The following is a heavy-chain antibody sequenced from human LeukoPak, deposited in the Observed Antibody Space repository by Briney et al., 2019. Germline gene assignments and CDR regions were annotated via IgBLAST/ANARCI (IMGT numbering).Heavy chain of an antibody. Sequence: GRSLRLPCVASGFTFSSFHLSWVRHPPRRGLEWVSGIGGSGDTYSADSVKGRVTVSRDNSKNTLYLQINSLRAEDTAIYYCAIVSWHGYAHWGQGTLVTVSS. CDR1: GFTFSSFH. D-gene: IGHD3-16*01. CDR2: IGGSGDT. J-gene: IGHJ4*02. V-gene: IGHV3-23*01. CDR3: AIVSWHGYAH.